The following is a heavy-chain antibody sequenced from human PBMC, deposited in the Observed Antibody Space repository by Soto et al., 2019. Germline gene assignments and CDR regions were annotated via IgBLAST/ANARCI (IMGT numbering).Heavy chain of an antibody. Sequence: EVQLMESGGGLVQPGGSLRLSCATSGFTFINYAMAWVRQGPRKGLEWVSAMSGTGGNTYYADSVKGRFTISRDDSKSTLKLQMNSLTDEDTAIYYCARWIGPGRFEYWGQGTLVTVSS. CDR3: ARWIGPGRFEY. CDR2: MSGTGGNT. D-gene: IGHD3-10*01. CDR1: GFTFINYA. V-gene: IGHV3-23*01. J-gene: IGHJ4*02.